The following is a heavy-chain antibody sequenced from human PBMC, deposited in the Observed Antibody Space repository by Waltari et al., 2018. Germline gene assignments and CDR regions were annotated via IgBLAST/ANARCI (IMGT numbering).Heavy chain of an antibody. CDR3: ARQTATSSSSWYYYYGMDV. D-gene: IGHD6-13*01. CDR2: IYHSGST. J-gene: IGHJ6*02. CDR1: GYSISSGYY. V-gene: IGHV4-38-2*01. Sequence: HVQLQESVPGLVKPSETLSLTCAVSGYSISSGYYWGWIRQPPGKGLEWIGSIYHSGSTYYNPSLKSRVTISVDTSKNQFSLKLSSVTAADTAVYYCARQTATSSSSWYYYYGMDVWGQGTTVTVSS.